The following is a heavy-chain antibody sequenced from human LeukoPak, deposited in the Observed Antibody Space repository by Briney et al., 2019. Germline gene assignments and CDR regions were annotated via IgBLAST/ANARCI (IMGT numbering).Heavy chain of an antibody. J-gene: IGHJ4*02. D-gene: IGHD2-2*01. V-gene: IGHV3-64*01. CDR2: ISSNGGST. Sequence: GGSLRLSCAASGFTFSSYAMHWFRQAPGKGLEYVSAISSNGGSTYYANSVKGRFTISRDNSKNTLYLQMGSLRAEDMAVYYCARGGIYCSSTSCPAPFDYWGQGTLVTVSS. CDR1: GFTFSSYA. CDR3: ARGGIYCSSTSCPAPFDY.